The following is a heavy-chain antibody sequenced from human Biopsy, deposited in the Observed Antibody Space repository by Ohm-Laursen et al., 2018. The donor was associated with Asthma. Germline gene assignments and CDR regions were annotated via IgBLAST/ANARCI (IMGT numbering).Heavy chain of an antibody. V-gene: IGHV7-4-1*02. D-gene: IGHD2-15*01. Sequence: ASVKVSCKASGYIFTSHAMNWVRQAPGQGLEWMGRINTNTGNPTYTQGFTGRFVFSLDTSVSTAYLQISSLKADDTAVYYCARGLLGMDVWGQGTTVTVSS. CDR2: INTNTGNP. J-gene: IGHJ6*02. CDR1: GYIFTSHA. CDR3: ARGLLGMDV.